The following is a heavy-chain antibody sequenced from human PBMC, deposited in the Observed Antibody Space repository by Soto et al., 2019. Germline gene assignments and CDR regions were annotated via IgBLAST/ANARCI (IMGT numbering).Heavy chain of an antibody. CDR1: GFTFSSYG. CDR3: AKDSRYYGSGSYPGGAFDI. J-gene: IGHJ3*02. D-gene: IGHD3-10*01. CDR2: ISYDGSNK. V-gene: IGHV3-30*18. Sequence: QVQLVESGGGVVQPGRSLRLSCAASGFTFSSYGMHWARQAPGKGLEWVAVISYDGSNKYYADSVKGRFTISRDNSKNTLYLQMNSLRAEDTAVYYCAKDSRYYGSGSYPGGAFDIWGQGTMVTVSS.